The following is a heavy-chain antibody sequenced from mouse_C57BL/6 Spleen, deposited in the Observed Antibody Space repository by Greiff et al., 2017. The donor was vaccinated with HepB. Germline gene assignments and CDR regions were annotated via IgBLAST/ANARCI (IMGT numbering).Heavy chain of an antibody. D-gene: IGHD1-1*01. J-gene: IGHJ1*03. CDR2: IYPRDGST. CDR3: ARLPHYYGSSYRYFDV. V-gene: IGHV1-85*01. Sequence: VHLVESGPELVKPGASVKLSCKASGYTFTSYDINWVKQRPGQGLEWIGWIYPRDGSTKYNEKFKGKATLTVDTSSSTAYMELHSLTSEDSAVYFCARLPHYYGSSYRYFDVWGTGTTVTVSS. CDR1: GYTFTSYD.